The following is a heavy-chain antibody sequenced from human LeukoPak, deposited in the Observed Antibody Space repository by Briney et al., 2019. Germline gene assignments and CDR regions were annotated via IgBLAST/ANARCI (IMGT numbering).Heavy chain of an antibody. V-gene: IGHV1-2*02. CDR3: AKESYSSSWTYYFDY. CDR1: GYTFTGYY. J-gene: IGHJ4*02. CDR2: INPNSGGT. Sequence: ASVKVSCKASGYTFTGYYMHWVRQAPGQGLEWMGWINPNSGGTNYAQKFQGRVTITRDTSISTAYMELSRLRSDDTAVYYCAKESYSSSWTYYFDYWGQGTLVTVSS. D-gene: IGHD6-13*01.